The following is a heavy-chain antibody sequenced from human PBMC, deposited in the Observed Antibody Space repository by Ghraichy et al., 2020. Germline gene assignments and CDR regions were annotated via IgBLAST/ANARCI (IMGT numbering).Heavy chain of an antibody. J-gene: IGHJ4*02. V-gene: IGHV1-18*01. D-gene: IGHD2-15*01. CDR3: ARDEHCGGGSCYSIGYYFDY. Sequence: ASVKVSCKASGYTFPSYGISWVRQAPGQGPEWMGWVSAYNGNTNYPQKLQGRVTMTTDTSTSTAYMEPRSLRSDDTAVYYCARDEHCGGGSCYSIGYYFDYWGQGTLVTVSS. CDR2: VSAYNGNT. CDR1: GYTFPSYG.